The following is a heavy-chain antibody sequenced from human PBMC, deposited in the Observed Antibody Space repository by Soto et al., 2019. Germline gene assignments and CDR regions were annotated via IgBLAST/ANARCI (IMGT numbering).Heavy chain of an antibody. CDR1: GFTFSSYW. CDR3: ADIWGSYRSEYFQH. V-gene: IGHV3-7*01. CDR2: IKQDGSEK. D-gene: IGHD3-16*02. J-gene: IGHJ1*01. Sequence: ESGGGLVQPGGSLRLSCAASGFTFSSYWMSWVRQAPGKGLEWVANIKQDGSEKYYVDSVKGRFTISRDNAKNSLYLQMNSLRAEDTAVYYCADIWGSYRSEYFQHWGQGTLVTVSS.